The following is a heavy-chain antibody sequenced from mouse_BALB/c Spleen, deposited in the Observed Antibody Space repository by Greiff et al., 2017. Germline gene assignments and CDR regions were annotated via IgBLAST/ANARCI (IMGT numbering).Heavy chain of an antibody. CDR1: GYTFTSYY. V-gene: IGHV1S81*02. J-gene: IGHJ2*01. Sequence: QVQLKQSGAELVKPGASVKLSCKASGYTFTSYYMYWVKQRPGQGLEWIGEINPSNGGTNFNEKFKSKATLTVDKSSSTAYMQLSSLTSEDSAVYYCTRRDGYDGGSYWGQGTTLTVAS. D-gene: IGHD2-2*01. CDR3: TRRDGYDGGSY. CDR2: INPSNGGT.